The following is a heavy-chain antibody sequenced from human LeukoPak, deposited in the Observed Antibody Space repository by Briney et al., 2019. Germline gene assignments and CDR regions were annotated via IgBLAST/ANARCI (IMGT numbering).Heavy chain of an antibody. CDR2: ISGSGGST. J-gene: IGHJ6*02. Sequence: GGSLRLSCAASGFTFSSYAMSWVRQAPGKGLEWVSAISGSGGSTYYADSVKGRFTISRDNSKNTLYLQMNSLRAEDTAVYYCAKDLEFYYYYGMDVWGQGTKVTVSS. D-gene: IGHD3-3*01. V-gene: IGHV3-23*01. CDR3: AKDLEFYYYYGMDV. CDR1: GFTFSSYA.